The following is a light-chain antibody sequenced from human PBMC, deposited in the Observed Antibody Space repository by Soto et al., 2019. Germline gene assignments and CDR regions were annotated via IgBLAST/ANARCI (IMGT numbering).Light chain of an antibody. CDR2: GAS. J-gene: IGKJ1*01. CDR1: QSVSSS. V-gene: IGKV3-15*01. Sequence: EVVMTQSPATLSMSPGERATLSCRASQSVSSSLAWYQQKPGQAPRLLIYGASTRATGIPDRFSGSGSETELTLTISSLQALDFAIYYCQQYNNWWTFGQGTKVEIK. CDR3: QQYNNWWT.